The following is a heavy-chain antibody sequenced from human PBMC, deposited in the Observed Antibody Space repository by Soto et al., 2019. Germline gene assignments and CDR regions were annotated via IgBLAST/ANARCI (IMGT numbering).Heavy chain of an antibody. V-gene: IGHV1-69*02. J-gene: IGHJ4*02. CDR2: ISPLLGLA. CDR1: GDTFSTYS. D-gene: IGHD1-1*01. CDR3: ATKHAYFDY. Sequence: QVQLVQSGAEVKKPGSSVKVSCTASGDTFSTYSISWVRQAPGQGLEWMGRISPLLGLANYAQKFQGRVTITADTSTSTAYMELSSLRSEDTAVYYCATKHAYFDYWGQGSLVTVSS.